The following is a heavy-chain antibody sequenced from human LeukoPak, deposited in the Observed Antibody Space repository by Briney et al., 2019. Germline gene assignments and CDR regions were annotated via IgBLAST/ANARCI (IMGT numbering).Heavy chain of an antibody. CDR3: ARLNWDDGEVSGFDQ. D-gene: IGHD1-26*01. Sequence: GGSLRLSCAASGFSFRNSWMSWVRQAPGKGLEWVANIKQDATEIYYADSVKGRLTISRDNARKSLFLQMNILRVEDTALYYCARLNWDDGEVSGFDQWGQGILVTVPS. V-gene: IGHV3-7*01. CDR1: GFSFRNSW. J-gene: IGHJ5*02. CDR2: IKQDATEI.